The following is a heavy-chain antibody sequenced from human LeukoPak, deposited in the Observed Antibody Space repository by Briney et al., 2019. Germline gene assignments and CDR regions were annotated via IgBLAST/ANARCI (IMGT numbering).Heavy chain of an antibody. CDR2: ISSSSSYI. V-gene: IGHV3-21*01. Sequence: PGGSMRLSCAASGFTFSSYSMNWVRQAPGKGLEWVSSISSSSSYIYYADSVKGRFTISRDNAKNSLYLQMNRLRAEDTAVYYCATDPAIQGPAAIPFWFDPWGQGTLVTVSS. CDR3: ATDPAIQGPAAIPFWFDP. CDR1: GFTFSSYS. J-gene: IGHJ5*02. D-gene: IGHD2-2*02.